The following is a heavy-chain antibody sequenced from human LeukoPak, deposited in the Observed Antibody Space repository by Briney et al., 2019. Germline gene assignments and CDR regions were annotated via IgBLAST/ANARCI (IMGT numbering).Heavy chain of an antibody. V-gene: IGHV1-46*01. CDR3: ARGGREYYDSSGYSRPGQFDY. J-gene: IGHJ4*02. Sequence: ASVKVSCKASGYTFTGYYMHWVRQAPGQGLEWMGIINPSGGSTSYAQKFQGRVTMTRDTSTSTVYMELSSLRSEDTAVYYCARGGREYYDSSGYSRPGQFDYWGQGTLVTVSS. CDR2: INPSGGST. D-gene: IGHD3-22*01. CDR1: GYTFTGYY.